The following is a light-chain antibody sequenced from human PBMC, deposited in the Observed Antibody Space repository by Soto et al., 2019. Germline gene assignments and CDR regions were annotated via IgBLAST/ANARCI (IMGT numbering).Light chain of an antibody. J-gene: IGLJ1*01. V-gene: IGLV2-14*03. CDR1: SSDVGDYNY. CDR3: GSYTSSNTYV. Sequence: QSALTQPASVSGSPGQSITISCTGTSSDVGDYNYVSWYQQHPGKAPKLMIYDVSNRLSGVSNRFSGSKSGNTASLTISGLQAEDEADYYCGSYTSSNTYVFGTGTKVTVL. CDR2: DVS.